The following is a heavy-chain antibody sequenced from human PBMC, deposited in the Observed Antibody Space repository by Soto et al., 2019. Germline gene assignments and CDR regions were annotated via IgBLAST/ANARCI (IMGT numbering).Heavy chain of an antibody. J-gene: IGHJ4*02. CDR3: AREAAAGISRAYYFDY. Sequence: SETLSLTCTVSGGSISSGGYYWSWIRQHPGKGLEWIGYIYYSGSTYYNPSLKSRVTISVDTSKNQFSLKLSSVTAADTAVYYCAREAAAGISRAYYFDYWGQGTLVTVSS. CDR1: GGSISSGGYY. CDR2: IYYSGST. D-gene: IGHD6-13*01. V-gene: IGHV4-31*03.